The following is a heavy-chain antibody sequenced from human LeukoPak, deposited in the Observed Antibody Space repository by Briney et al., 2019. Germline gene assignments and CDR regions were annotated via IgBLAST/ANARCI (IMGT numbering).Heavy chain of an antibody. Sequence: ASVKVSCKASGYTFTSYGISWVRRAPGQGLEWMGWISAYNGNTNYAQKLQGRVTMTTDTSTSTAYMELRSLRSDDTAVYYCARDGYYYGSGSYYYWGQGTLVTVSS. D-gene: IGHD3-10*01. CDR2: ISAYNGNT. CDR3: ARDGYYYGSGSYYY. J-gene: IGHJ4*02. CDR1: GYTFTSYG. V-gene: IGHV1-18*01.